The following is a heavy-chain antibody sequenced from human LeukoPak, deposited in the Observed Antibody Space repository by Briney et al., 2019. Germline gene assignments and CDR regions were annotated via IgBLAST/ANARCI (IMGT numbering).Heavy chain of an antibody. CDR1: GYTFTYYY. CDR3: ARISIAVAGSNWFDP. Sequence: ASVKVSCKASGYTFTYYYVHWVRQAPGQGLEWMGIINPSGGNTNYAQKFQGRVTITADKSTSTAYMELSSLRSEDTAVYYCARISIAVAGSNWFDPWGQGTLVTVSS. CDR2: INPSGGNT. V-gene: IGHV1-46*01. J-gene: IGHJ5*02. D-gene: IGHD6-19*01.